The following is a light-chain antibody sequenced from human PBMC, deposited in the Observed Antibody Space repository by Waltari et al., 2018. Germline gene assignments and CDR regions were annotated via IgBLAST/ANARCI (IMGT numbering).Light chain of an antibody. CDR2: AAS. J-gene: IGKJ1*01. Sequence: DIQLTQSPSFVSASVGDRVTITCRASQGISNYLAWYQQTPNKTPKLLIYAASTVQSGVPARFSGSGSGTEFTLTISSLQPEDFATYYCLQPYIYPPTFGQGTRVDI. CDR1: QGISNY. V-gene: IGKV1-9*01. CDR3: LQPYIYPPT.